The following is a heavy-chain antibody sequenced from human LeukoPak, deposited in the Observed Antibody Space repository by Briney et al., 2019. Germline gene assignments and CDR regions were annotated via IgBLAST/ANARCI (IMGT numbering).Heavy chain of an antibody. J-gene: IGHJ4*02. CDR2: IYPGDPDT. V-gene: IGHV5-51*01. D-gene: IGHD5-18*01. CDR1: GYTFTSHW. Sequence: GESLKISCKGSGYTFTSHWIGWVRQMPGKGLEWMGIIYPGDPDTRYSPSFQGQVTISADKSINTAYLQWSSLKASDTAIYYCARRGEAMDPFDYWGQGTLVTVSS. CDR3: ARRGEAMDPFDY.